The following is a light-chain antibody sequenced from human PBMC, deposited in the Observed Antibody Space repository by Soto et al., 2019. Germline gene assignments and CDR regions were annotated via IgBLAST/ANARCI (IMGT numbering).Light chain of an antibody. CDR2: GAS. V-gene: IGKV3-15*01. CDR1: QDITTY. J-gene: IGKJ4*01. Sequence: IVLTQSPGSLSLSPGETATLTCRASQDITTYLAWYQQKPGQAPRLFIYGASTRATGIPARFSGSGSGTEFTLTISSLQSEDFAVYYCQYYNNWLATFGGGTKVDIK. CDR3: QYYNNWLAT.